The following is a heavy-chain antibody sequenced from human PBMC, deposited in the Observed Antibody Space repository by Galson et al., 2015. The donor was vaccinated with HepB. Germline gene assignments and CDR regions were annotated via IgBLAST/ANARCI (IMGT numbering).Heavy chain of an antibody. CDR2: ISTDGSST. CDR1: GFTFSSYW. J-gene: IGHJ3*02. D-gene: IGHD6-19*01. V-gene: IGHV3-74*01. CDR3: ARDWGWLYSSGAGPFDI. Sequence: SLRLSCAASGFTFSSYWMHWVRQAPGKGLVWVSRISTDGSSTSYADSVKGRFTISRDNAKNTLYLQMNSLRAEDTAVYYCARDWGWLYSSGAGPFDIWGQRTMVTASS.